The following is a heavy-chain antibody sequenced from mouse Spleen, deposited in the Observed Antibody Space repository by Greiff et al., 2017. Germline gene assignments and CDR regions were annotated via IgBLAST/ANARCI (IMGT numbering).Heavy chain of an antibody. V-gene: IGHV5-9-1*02. Sequence: EVKLVESGEGLVKPGGSLKLSCAASGFTFSSYAMSWVRQTPEKRLEWVAYISSGGDYIYYADTVKGRFTISRDNARNTLYLQMSSLKSEDTAMYYCTREDYGVYFDYWGQGTTLTVSS. CDR3: TREDYGVYFDY. J-gene: IGHJ2*01. D-gene: IGHD1-1*01. CDR1: GFTFSSYA. CDR2: ISSGGDYI.